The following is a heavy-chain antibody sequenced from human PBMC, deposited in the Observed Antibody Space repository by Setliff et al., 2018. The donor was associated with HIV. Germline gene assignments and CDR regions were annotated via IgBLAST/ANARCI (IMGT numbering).Heavy chain of an antibody. CDR2: INHSGST. CDR1: GGSFSGYY. V-gene: IGHV4-34*01. CDR3: ASLGYCSGVRCYQPSYYYYGLDV. J-gene: IGHJ6*02. Sequence: PSETLSLTCAVYGGSFSGYYWSWIRQPPGKGLEWIGEINHSGSTNYNASLKRRVTLSVDTSKKQFSLKLRSVTAADTAVYYCASLGYCSGVRCYQPSYYYYGLDVWGQGTTVTVSS. D-gene: IGHD2-15*01.